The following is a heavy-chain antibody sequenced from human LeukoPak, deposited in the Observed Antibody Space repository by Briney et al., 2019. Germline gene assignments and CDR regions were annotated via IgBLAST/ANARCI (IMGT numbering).Heavy chain of an antibody. D-gene: IGHD6-13*01. V-gene: IGHV3-23*01. CDR2: ISGSGHST. CDR3: ASGPAAAPNDY. J-gene: IGHJ4*02. CDR1: GFTFSSYA. Sequence: GGSRRLSCSASGFTFSSYAMSWVRQAPGKGLEWVSAISGSGHSTYYADSVKGRFTISRDNSKNTVYLQMNSLRAEDTAVYYCASGPAAAPNDYWGQGTLVTLSS.